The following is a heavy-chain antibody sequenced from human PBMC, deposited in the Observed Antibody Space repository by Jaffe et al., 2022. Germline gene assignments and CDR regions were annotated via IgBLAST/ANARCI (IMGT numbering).Heavy chain of an antibody. D-gene: IGHD6-19*01. Sequence: QVQLQQWGAGLLKPSETLSLTCAVYGGSFSGYYWSWIRQPPGKGLEWIGEINHSGSTNYNPSLKSRVTISVDTSKNQFSLKLSSVTAADTAVYYCARGFKMAVATPWLRYDPATNRNYYFDYWGQGTLVTVSS. CDR3: ARGFKMAVATPWLRYDPATNRNYYFDY. J-gene: IGHJ4*02. CDR1: GGSFSGYY. V-gene: IGHV4-34*01. CDR2: INHSGST.